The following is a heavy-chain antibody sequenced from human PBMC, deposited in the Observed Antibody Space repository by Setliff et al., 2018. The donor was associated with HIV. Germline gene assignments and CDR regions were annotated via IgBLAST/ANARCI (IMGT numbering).Heavy chain of an antibody. V-gene: IGHV4-34*01. CDR3: ARLDIVVVVAAKQGVDV. D-gene: IGHD2-15*01. Sequence: PSETLSLTCAVYGGSFSGYYWSWIRQPPGKGLEWIGEINHSGSTNYNPSLKSRVTISVETSKNQFSLKLSSVTAADTAVYYCARLDIVVVVAAKQGVDVWGKGTTVTAPQ. CDR1: GGSFSGYY. CDR2: INHSGST. J-gene: IGHJ6*04.